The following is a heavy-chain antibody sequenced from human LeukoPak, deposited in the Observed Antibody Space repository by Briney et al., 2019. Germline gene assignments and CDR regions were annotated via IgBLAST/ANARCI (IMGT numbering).Heavy chain of an antibody. CDR1: GFTFSSYG. J-gene: IGHJ4*02. V-gene: IGHV3-30*18. CDR2: ISYDGSNK. CDR3: AKLLGYCSGGSCYGTDY. D-gene: IGHD2-15*01. Sequence: GGSLRLSCAASGFTFSSYGMHWVRQAPGKGLEWVAVISYDGSNKYYADSVKGRFTISRDNSKNTLYLQMNSLRAEDTAVYYCAKLLGYCSGGSCYGTDYWGQGTLVTVSS.